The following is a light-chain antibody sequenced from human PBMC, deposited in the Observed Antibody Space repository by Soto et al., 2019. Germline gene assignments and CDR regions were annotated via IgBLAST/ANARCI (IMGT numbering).Light chain of an antibody. CDR3: SSYTSSSTGV. V-gene: IGLV2-14*01. J-gene: IGLJ1*01. Sequence: QSVLTLPASVSVHPGQSISISCTGTSSDVGGYNYVSWYQQHPGKAPKLMISEVSNRASGVSNRFSGCKSGNTASLTISTLQAEDEADHYCSSYTSSSTGVIGTGTKVTVL. CDR2: EVS. CDR1: SSDVGGYNY.